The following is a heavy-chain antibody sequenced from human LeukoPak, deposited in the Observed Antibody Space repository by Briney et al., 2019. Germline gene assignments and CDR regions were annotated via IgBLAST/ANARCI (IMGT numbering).Heavy chain of an antibody. CDR3: TKDPPLTGGVYSAY. D-gene: IGHD7-27*01. CDR2: IKSKVDGGTV. CDR1: GFEFSNYY. Sequence: GGSLRLSCAASGFEFSNYYMTWIRQAPGKGLEWVGRIKSKVDGGTVDYAAPVKGRFTISRDDSKSTLYLQLNSLKTEDSAVYYCTKDPPLTGGVYSAYWGQGTLVTVSS. J-gene: IGHJ4*02. V-gene: IGHV3-15*01.